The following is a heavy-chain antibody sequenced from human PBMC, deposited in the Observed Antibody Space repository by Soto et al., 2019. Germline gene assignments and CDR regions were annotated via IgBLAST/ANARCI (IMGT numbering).Heavy chain of an antibody. J-gene: IGHJ4*02. CDR3: AILPGIAAAGTSVGFDY. CDR2: IIPIFGTA. CDR1: GGTFSSYA. V-gene: IGHV1-69*13. D-gene: IGHD6-13*01. Sequence: SVKVSCKASGGTFSSYAISWVRQAPGQGLEWMGGIIPIFGTANYAQKFQGRVTITADESTSTAYMELSSLRSEDTAVYYCAILPGIAAAGTSVGFDYWGQGTLVTVSS.